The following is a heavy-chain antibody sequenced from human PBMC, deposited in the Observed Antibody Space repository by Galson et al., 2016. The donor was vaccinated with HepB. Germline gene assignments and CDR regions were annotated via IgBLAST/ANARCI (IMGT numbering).Heavy chain of an antibody. CDR2: ITRNSGNI. Sequence: SLRLSCAASEFTSDDYALHWVRQAPGKGLEWVSGITRNSGNIGYADSVRGRVTISRDNAKNSIFLQMDSLRGEDTALYYCAKEKGPYFYSMDVWGKGTTV. CDR1: EFTSDDYA. J-gene: IGHJ6*03. CDR3: AKEKGPYFYSMDV. V-gene: IGHV3-9*02.